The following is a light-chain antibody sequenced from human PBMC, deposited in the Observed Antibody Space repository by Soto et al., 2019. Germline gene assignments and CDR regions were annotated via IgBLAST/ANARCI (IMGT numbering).Light chain of an antibody. Sequence: QSVLTQPPSVSGAPGQRVTISCTGSSSNIGAGYDVHWYQQLPGTAPKLLIYGNSNRPSGVPDRFSGSKSGTSASLAITGLQAEDEADYYCQSYDSSLSGSVFVGVTKLTVL. J-gene: IGLJ3*02. CDR2: GNS. CDR3: QSYDSSLSGSV. V-gene: IGLV1-40*01. CDR1: SSNIGAGYD.